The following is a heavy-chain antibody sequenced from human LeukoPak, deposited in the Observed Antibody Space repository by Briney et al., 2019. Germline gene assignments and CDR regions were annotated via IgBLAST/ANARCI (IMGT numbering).Heavy chain of an antibody. J-gene: IGHJ6*03. Sequence: GGSLRLSCAASRFSITNSAMTFNNYAMTWVRQAPGKGLEWVSGISGSGVTTYYADSVKGRFTISRDNAKNSLYLQMNSLRAEDTAVYYCARDHCQERDCNHYYYYMDVWGKGTTVTVSS. CDR2: ISGSGVTT. D-gene: IGHD2-21*02. V-gene: IGHV3-23*01. CDR1: RFSITNSAMTFNNYA. CDR3: ARDHCQERDCNHYYYYMDV.